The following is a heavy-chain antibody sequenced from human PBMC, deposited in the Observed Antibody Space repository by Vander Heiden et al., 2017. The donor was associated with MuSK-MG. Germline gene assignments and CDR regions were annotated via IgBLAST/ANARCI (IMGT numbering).Heavy chain of an antibody. CDR2: IYYSGST. CDR3: ARGGVMVYAISYYYYYMDV. CDR1: GGSISSYY. J-gene: IGHJ6*03. V-gene: IGHV4-59*08. D-gene: IGHD2-8*01. Sequence: QVQLQASGPGLVKPSETLSLTCTVSGGSISSYYWSWIRQPPGKALEWIGYIYYSGSTNYNPSLKSRVTISVDTAKSQFSLKLSSVTAADTAVYYCARGGVMVYAISYYYYYMDVWGKGTTVTVSS.